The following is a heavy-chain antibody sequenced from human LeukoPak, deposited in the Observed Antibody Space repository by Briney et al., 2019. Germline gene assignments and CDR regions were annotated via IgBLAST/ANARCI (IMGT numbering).Heavy chain of an antibody. Sequence: GESLKISCKGSGYSFTSYWIGWVRQMPGKGLECMGIIYPGDSDTRYSPSFQGQVTISADKSITTAYLQWSSLKASDTAMYYCARRMYYCGGDCNYFDYWGQGTLVTVSS. CDR3: ARRMYYCGGDCNYFDY. V-gene: IGHV5-51*01. CDR1: GYSFTSYW. CDR2: IYPGDSDT. J-gene: IGHJ4*02. D-gene: IGHD2-21*02.